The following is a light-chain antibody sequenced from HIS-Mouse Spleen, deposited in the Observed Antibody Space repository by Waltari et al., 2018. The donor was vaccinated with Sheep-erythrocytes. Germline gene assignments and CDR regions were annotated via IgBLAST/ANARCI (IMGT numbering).Light chain of an antibody. CDR1: SSDVGGYNY. J-gene: IGLJ3*02. Sequence: QSALTQPRSVSGSPGQSVTISCTGTSSDVGGYNYVSWYQQHPGKAPKLMIYDVSKRPSGVPDRSSASKSGNTASLTISGLQAEDEADYYCCSYAGSYTWVFGGGTKLTVL. CDR3: CSYAGSYTWV. V-gene: IGLV2-11*01. CDR2: DVS.